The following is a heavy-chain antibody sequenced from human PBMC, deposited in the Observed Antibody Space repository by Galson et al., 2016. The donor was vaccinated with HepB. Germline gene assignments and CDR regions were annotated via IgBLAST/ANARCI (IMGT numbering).Heavy chain of an antibody. J-gene: IGHJ4*02. D-gene: IGHD5-24*01. CDR1: GYSFINHG. CDR2: ISAFNVIA. V-gene: IGHV1-18*01. Sequence: SVKVSCKASGYSFINHGIGWVRQAPGQGLEWMGWISAFNVIANSAQTFQDRVTMTIDTPTSTAYVEVRSLRSDDTAVYYCARDRDGHNEAYDYWGQGTLVTVSS. CDR3: ARDRDGHNEAYDY.